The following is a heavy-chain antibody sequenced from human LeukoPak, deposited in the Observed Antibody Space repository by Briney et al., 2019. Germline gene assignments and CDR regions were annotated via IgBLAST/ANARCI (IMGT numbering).Heavy chain of an antibody. CDR3: ASGKVRVVPAATGAPFDY. Sequence: SVKVSCKASGGTFSSYAISWVRQAPGQGLEWMGWIIPIFGTANYAQKFQGRVTITADKSTSTAYMGLSSLRSEDTAVYYCASGKVRVVPAATGAPFDYWGQGTLVTVSS. D-gene: IGHD2-2*01. V-gene: IGHV1-69*06. CDR1: GGTFSSYA. CDR2: IIPIFGTA. J-gene: IGHJ4*02.